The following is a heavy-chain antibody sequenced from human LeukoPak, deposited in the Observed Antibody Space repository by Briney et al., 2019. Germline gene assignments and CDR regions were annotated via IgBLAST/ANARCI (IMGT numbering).Heavy chain of an antibody. J-gene: IGHJ1*01. Sequence: SETLSLTCAVSGGSFSSGGYSWSWIRQPPGKGLEWIGYIYHSGSTYYNPSLKSRVTISVDRSKNQFSLKLSSVTAADTAVYYCASSSGSYSAEYFQHWGQGTLVTVSS. V-gene: IGHV4-30-2*01. CDR2: IYHSGST. D-gene: IGHD1-26*01. CDR3: ASSSGSYSAEYFQH. CDR1: GGSFSSGGYS.